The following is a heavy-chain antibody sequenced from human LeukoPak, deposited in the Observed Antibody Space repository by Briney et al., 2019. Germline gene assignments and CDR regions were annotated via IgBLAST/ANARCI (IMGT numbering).Heavy chain of an antibody. CDR1: GYRLTRYW. D-gene: IGHD3-22*01. V-gene: IGHV5-51*01. J-gene: IGHJ4*02. CDR2: IYPGDSDT. Sequence: VESLKLPCKGSGYRLTRYWIGWVRQMPGKGLEWVGIIYPGDSDTSYSPSFQGQATISVDKSISTAYLQWSSLKASDTAMYYCARIGSGYSLYYFDYWGQGTLVTVSS. CDR3: ARIGSGYSLYYFDY.